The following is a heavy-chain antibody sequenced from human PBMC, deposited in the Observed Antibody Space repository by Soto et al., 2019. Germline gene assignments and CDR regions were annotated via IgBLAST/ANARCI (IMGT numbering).Heavy chain of an antibody. D-gene: IGHD5-18*01. CDR1: GFTFSDSY. CDR2: ISNSGDTI. Sequence: GGSLRLSCEASGFTFSDSYMSWIRQAPGKGLEWISYISNSGDTIYYADSVKGRFTISRDNAKNSLYLQMNSLRAEDTAVYYCARGRIPYWGQGTLVTVSS. CDR3: ARGRIPY. J-gene: IGHJ4*02. V-gene: IGHV3-11*01.